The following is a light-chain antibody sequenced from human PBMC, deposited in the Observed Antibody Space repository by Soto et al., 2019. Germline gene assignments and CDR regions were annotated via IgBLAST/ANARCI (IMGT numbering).Light chain of an antibody. Sequence: QSALTQPASVSGSLGQSITISCTGTSSDVGGYNYVSWYQQHPGKDPKVVIFEVTKRPSGVSSRFSGSKSGNTASLTVSGLQAEHEGDYYCSSYTSSRTVLFGGGTKLTVL. CDR3: SSYTSSRTVL. J-gene: IGLJ2*01. CDR2: EVT. CDR1: SSDVGGYNY. V-gene: IGLV2-14*01.